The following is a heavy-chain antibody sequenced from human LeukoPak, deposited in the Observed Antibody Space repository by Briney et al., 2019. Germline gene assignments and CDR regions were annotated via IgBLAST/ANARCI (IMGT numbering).Heavy chain of an antibody. D-gene: IGHD6-13*01. J-gene: IGHJ3*02. CDR1: GYTFTSYY. V-gene: IGHV1-18*04. CDR2: ISAYNGNT. Sequence: GASVKVSCKASGYTFTSYYMHWVRQAPGQGLEWMGWISAYNGNTNYAQKLQGRVTMTTDTSTSTAYMELRSLRSDDTAIYYCARGAAAAGDLGAFDIWGQGTMVTVSS. CDR3: ARGAAAAGDLGAFDI.